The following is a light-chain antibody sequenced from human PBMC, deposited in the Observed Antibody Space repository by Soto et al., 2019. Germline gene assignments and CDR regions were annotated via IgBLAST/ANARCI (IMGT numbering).Light chain of an antibody. CDR1: QTVNRSY. CDR3: QQVGRAPIT. J-gene: IGKJ5*01. V-gene: IGKV3-20*01. Sequence: EIVLTQSPGTLSLSPGERATLSCRASQTVNRSYLAWYQQRPGQAPRLLIYGASSRATGIPERFSGSGSGPECTLTIGRLEPEDFAVYYCQQVGRAPITFGHGTRLAIK. CDR2: GAS.